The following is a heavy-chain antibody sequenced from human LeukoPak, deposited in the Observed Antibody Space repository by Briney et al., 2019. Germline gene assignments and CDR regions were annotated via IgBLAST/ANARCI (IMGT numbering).Heavy chain of an antibody. D-gene: IGHD3-10*01. CDR1: GFTFSSYS. J-gene: IGHJ4*02. CDR2: ISSSTSYI. CDR3: ARDDYDSGTRLFDY. Sequence: GGSLRLSCATSGFTFSSYSMNWVRQAPGKGLEWVSSISSSTSYIYYADSVKGRFTISRDNAKNSLYLLMNSLRVEDTAVYYCARDDYDSGTRLFDYWGQGTLVTVSS. V-gene: IGHV3-21*01.